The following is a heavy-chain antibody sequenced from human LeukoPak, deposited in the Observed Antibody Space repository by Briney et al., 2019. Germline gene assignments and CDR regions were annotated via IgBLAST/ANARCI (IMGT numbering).Heavy chain of an antibody. V-gene: IGHV1-2*02. CDR2: INPNSGGT. CDR1: RYTFTGYY. J-gene: IGHJ6*03. Sequence: ASVKVSCNASRYTFTGYYMHWVRQAPGQGLEWMGWINPNSGGTNYAQKFQGRVTMTRDTSISTAYMELSRLRSDDTAVYYCARALVLGGKYYMDVWGKGTTVTVSS. CDR3: ARALVLGGKYYMDV. D-gene: IGHD1-26*01.